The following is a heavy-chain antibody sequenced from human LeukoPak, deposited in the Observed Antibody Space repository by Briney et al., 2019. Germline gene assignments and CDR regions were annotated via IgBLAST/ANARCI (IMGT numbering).Heavy chain of an antibody. Sequence: ASVKVSCKASGYTFTSFAMNWVQQAPGQGLEWMGWINTNTGNPTYAQGFTGRFVFSLDTSVSTAYLQISRLKAEDTAVYYCARGHNWNDVAFDIWGQGTMVTVSS. CDR1: GYTFTSFA. J-gene: IGHJ3*02. CDR3: ARGHNWNDVAFDI. D-gene: IGHD1-1*01. V-gene: IGHV7-4-1*02. CDR2: INTNTGNP.